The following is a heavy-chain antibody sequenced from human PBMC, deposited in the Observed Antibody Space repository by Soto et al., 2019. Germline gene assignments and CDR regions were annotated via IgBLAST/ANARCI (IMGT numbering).Heavy chain of an antibody. V-gene: IGHV3-11*01. CDR3: ARVEEDIVLMVYALLAGYFQH. J-gene: IGHJ1*01. D-gene: IGHD2-8*01. CDR1: GFTFSDYY. Sequence: QVQLVESGGGLVKPGGSLRLSCAASGFTFSDYYMSWIRQAPGKGLEWVSYISSSGSTIYYADSVKGRFTISRDNAKNSLYLQMNSLRAEDTAVYYCARVEEDIVLMVYALLAGYFQHWGQGTLVTVSS. CDR2: ISSSGSTI.